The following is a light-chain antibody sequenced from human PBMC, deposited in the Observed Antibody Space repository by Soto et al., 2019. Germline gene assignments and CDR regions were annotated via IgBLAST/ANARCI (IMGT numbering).Light chain of an antibody. CDR1: QGIRND. CDR2: AAS. J-gene: IGKJ4*01. Sequence: IQMTQSPSSLSVSVVSRVTINCRASQGIRNDLGWYQQKPGXARKRLIYAASSLLSGVPSRFSGSGSETEFTLTISSLQPEDFATYYCLQLNTSPLNFGGGTKVDIK. CDR3: LQLNTSPLN. V-gene: IGKV1-17*01.